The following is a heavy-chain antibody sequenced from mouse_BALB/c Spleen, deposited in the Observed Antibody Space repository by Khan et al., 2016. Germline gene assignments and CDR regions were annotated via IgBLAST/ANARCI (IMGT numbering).Heavy chain of an antibody. CDR1: GYTFTNYL. CDR3: ARAYYYGSSGAY. V-gene: IGHV1-54*01. D-gene: IGHD1-1*01. J-gene: IGHJ3*01. Sequence: VELVESGAELVRPGTSVKVSCKASGYTFTNYLIEWVKQRPGQGLEWIGVINPGSGGTNYNEKFKGKATLTADKSSSTAYMQLSSLTSDDSAVYFCARAYYYGSSGAYWGQGTLVTVSA. CDR2: INPGSGGT.